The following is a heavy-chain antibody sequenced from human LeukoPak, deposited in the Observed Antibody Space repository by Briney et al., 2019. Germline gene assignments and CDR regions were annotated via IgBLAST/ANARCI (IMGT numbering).Heavy chain of an antibody. CDR1: GFTFSSYS. J-gene: IGHJ6*02. D-gene: IGHD3-10*01. V-gene: IGHV3-21*01. Sequence: PVGSLRVSCAASGFTFSSYSRNWVRQAPGKGLEWVSSISSIIYISYADSVKGRFTISRANAKNSLYLQMNSLRAEDTAVYYCARAQSPMVRPQYYYYGMDVWGQGTTVTVSS. CDR2: ISSIIYI. CDR3: ARAQSPMVRPQYYYYGMDV.